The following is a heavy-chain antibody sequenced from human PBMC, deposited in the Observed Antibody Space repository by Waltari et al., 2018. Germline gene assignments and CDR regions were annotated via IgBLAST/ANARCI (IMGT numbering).Heavy chain of an antibody. J-gene: IGHJ4*02. Sequence: QVQLQQRGAGLSKPAETLSRSCAVYGGSLRGYYWSWSRQPPGKGLEWISEINHSGSTYYYPSLRSRVTISVDTSKNQFSLKLSSVTAADTAVYYCARDAIVGATYFDYWGQGTLVTVSS. CDR1: GGSLRGYY. D-gene: IGHD1-26*01. V-gene: IGHV4-34*01. CDR2: INHSGST. CDR3: ARDAIVGATYFDY.